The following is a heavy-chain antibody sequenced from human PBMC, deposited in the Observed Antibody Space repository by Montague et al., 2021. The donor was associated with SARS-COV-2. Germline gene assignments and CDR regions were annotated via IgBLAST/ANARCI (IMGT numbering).Heavy chain of an antibody. V-gene: IGHV3-23*01. CDR2: ISGSGGST. CDR3: AMPYCSSTSCYYYYGMDV. CDR1: GFTFSGYA. J-gene: IGHJ6*02. Sequence: SLRLSCAASGFTFSGYAMSWVRQAPGKGLEWVSAISGSGGSTYYADSVKGRFTISRDNSKNTLYLQMNSLRAEDTAVYYCAMPYCSSTSCYYYYGMDVWGQGTLVTVSS. D-gene: IGHD2-2*01.